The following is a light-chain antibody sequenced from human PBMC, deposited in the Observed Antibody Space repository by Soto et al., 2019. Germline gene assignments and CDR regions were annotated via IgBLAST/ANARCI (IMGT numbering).Light chain of an antibody. V-gene: IGKV3-15*01. CDR1: QTVSSN. J-gene: IGKJ1*01. CDR2: GAP. Sequence: EIVMTQSPATLSVSPGESATLSCRASQTVSSNLAWYQQKPGQAPRLLIYGAPTRATGMPARFSGSGSGTEFTLTISSLQSEDVAVYYCQQYNNWPPWTFGQGTKVEVK. CDR3: QQYNNWPPWT.